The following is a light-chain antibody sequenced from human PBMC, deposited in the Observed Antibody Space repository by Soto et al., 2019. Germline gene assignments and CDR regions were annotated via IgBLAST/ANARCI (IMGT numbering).Light chain of an antibody. V-gene: IGKV3-11*01. J-gene: IGKJ4*01. Sequence: EVVLTQAPATLSLSPGETATLSCRASESVGTYLAWYQQRPGQAPRLLIYDVPNRATGIPARFSGSGSGTDFTLTISNLQPEDFAIYYCQQRSNWPPRLTFGGGTKVDI. CDR1: ESVGTY. CDR2: DVP. CDR3: QQRSNWPPRLT.